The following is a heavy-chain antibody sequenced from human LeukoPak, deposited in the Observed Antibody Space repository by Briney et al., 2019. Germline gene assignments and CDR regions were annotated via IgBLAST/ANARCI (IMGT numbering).Heavy chain of an antibody. J-gene: IGHJ4*02. D-gene: IGHD3-22*01. CDR3: ARGKRITMIVVVVADDLDY. CDR2: ISYDGSNK. Sequence: GRSLRLSCAASGFTFSSYGMHWVRQAPGKGLEWVAVISYDGSNKYYADSVKGRFTISRDNSKNTLYLQMNSLRAEDTAVYYCARGKRITMIVVVVADDLDYWGQGTLVTVSS. CDR1: GFTFSSYG. V-gene: IGHV3-30*19.